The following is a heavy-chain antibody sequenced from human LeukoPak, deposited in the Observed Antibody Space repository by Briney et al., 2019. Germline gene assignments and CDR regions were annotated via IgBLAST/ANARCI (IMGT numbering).Heavy chain of an antibody. D-gene: IGHD4-17*01. CDR3: AKTYGDYGTIVGAPAERPPDY. CDR1: GFTSSSYG. Sequence: GGSLRLSCAASGFTSSSYGMHWVRQAPGKGLEWVAFIRYDGSNKYYADSVKGRFTISRDNSKNTLYLQMNSLRVEDTAVYYCAKTYGDYGTIVGAPAERPPDYWGQGTLVTVSS. V-gene: IGHV3-30*02. CDR2: IRYDGSNK. J-gene: IGHJ4*02.